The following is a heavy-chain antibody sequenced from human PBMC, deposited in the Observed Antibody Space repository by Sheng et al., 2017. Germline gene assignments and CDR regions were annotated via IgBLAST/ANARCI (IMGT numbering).Heavy chain of an antibody. J-gene: IGHJ3*02. D-gene: IGHD3-10*01. V-gene: IGHV3-21*01. Sequence: EVQLVESGGGLVKPGGSLRLSCAASGFTFSSYSMNWVRQAPGKGLEWVSSISSSSSYIYYADSVKGRFTISRDNAKNSLYLQMNSLRAEDTAVYYCARDNSVYYGSGFDIWGQGTMVTVSS. CDR1: GFTFSSYS. CDR3: ARDNSVYYGSGFDI. CDR2: ISSSSSYI.